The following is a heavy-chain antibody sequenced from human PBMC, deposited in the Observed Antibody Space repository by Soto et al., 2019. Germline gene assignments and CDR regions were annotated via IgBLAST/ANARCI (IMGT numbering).Heavy chain of an antibody. D-gene: IGHD4-4*01. CDR2: IYYSGST. J-gene: IGHJ3*02. V-gene: IGHV4-59*01. CDR3: ARSDGYNNLDAFDI. CDR1: GGSISSYY. Sequence: QVQLQESGPGLVKPSETLSLTCTVSGGSISSYYWSWIRQPPGMGLEWIGYIYYSGSTNYNPSLKSRVTLSVDTSKNQFSLKLSSVTAADTAVYYCARSDGYNNLDAFDIWGQGTMVTVSS.